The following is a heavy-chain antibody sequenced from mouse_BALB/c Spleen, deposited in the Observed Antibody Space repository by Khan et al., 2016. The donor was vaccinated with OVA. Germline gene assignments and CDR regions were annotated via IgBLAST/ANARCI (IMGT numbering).Heavy chain of an antibody. V-gene: IGHV3-2*02. Sequence: EVQLQESGPGLVKPSQSLSLTCTVTGYSITSDYAWTWIRQFPGNKLEWMGYISYSGRTSYTPSLKSRISITRDTSNNQFFLQLNCVTTEDTATYYCAGGRAYWGQGTLVTVSA. CDR2: ISYSGRT. CDR3: AGGRAY. J-gene: IGHJ3*01. D-gene: IGHD3-3*01. CDR1: GYSITSDYA.